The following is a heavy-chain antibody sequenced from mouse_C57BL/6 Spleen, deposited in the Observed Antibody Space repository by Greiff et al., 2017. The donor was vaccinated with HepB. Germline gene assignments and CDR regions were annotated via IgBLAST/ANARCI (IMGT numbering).Heavy chain of an antibody. J-gene: IGHJ4*01. CDR2: IDPSDSET. V-gene: IGHV1-52*01. CDR3: ARWDGSYAMDY. Sequence: QVQLQQPGAELVRPGSSVKLSCKASGYTFTSYWMHWVKQRPIQGLEWIGNIDPSDSETHYNQKFKDKATLTVDKSSSTAYMQLSSLTSEDSAVYYCARWDGSYAMDYWGQGTSDTVSS. CDR1: GYTFTSYW. D-gene: IGHD2-3*01.